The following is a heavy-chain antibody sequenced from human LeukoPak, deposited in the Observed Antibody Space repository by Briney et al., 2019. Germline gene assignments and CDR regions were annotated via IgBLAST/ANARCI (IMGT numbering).Heavy chain of an antibody. V-gene: IGHV4-59*08. CDR1: GGSISSYY. CDR3: ARQGAIIVAFDP. CDR2: IYYSGST. D-gene: IGHD2-15*01. J-gene: IGHJ5*02. Sequence: SETLSLTCTVSGGSISSYYWSWIRQPPGKGLERIGYIYYSGSTNYNPSLKSRVTISVDTSKNQFSLKLSSVTAADTAVYYCARQGAIIVAFDPWGQGTLVTVSS.